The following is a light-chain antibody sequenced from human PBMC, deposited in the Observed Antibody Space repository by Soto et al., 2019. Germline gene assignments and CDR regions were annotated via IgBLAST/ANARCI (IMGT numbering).Light chain of an antibody. CDR2: DN. J-gene: IGLJ1*01. V-gene: IGLV1-40*01. Sequence: QSVLTQPSSVSGDPGQTVTISCTGSGSNIGAGYNVHWYQQLPGTAPKLLIHDNQRPSGVPDRFSGSRSGTSASLAISGLQSEDEADYYCAAWDDSLNGEIFGTGTKVTVL. CDR3: AAWDDSLNGEI. CDR1: GSNIGAGYN.